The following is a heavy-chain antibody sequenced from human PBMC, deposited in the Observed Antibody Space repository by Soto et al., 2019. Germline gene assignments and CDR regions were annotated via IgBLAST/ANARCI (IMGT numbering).Heavy chain of an antibody. CDR3: AREGGTRWLHYYFDY. V-gene: IGHV3-11*06. D-gene: IGHD5-12*01. Sequence: LRLSCAASGFTFSDYYMSWIRQAPGKGLEWVSYISSSSSYTNYADSVKGRFTISRDNAKNSLYLQMNSLRAEDTAVYYCAREGGTRWLHYYFDYWGQGTLVTVSS. J-gene: IGHJ4*02. CDR1: GFTFSDYY. CDR2: ISSSSSYT.